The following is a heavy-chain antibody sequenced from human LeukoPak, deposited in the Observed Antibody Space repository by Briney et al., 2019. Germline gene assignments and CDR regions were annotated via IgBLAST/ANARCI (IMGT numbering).Heavy chain of an antibody. D-gene: IGHD5-12*01. V-gene: IGHV1-2*02. CDR3: ARPPGRDGYNRYDY. CDR2: INPNSGGT. J-gene: IGHJ4*02. Sequence: ASVKVSCKASGYTFTGYYMHWVRQAPGQGLEWMGWINPNSGGTNYAQKFQGRVTMTSDTSISTAYMELSRLRSDDTAVYYCARPPGRDGYNRYDYWAWEPWSPSP. CDR1: GYTFTGYY.